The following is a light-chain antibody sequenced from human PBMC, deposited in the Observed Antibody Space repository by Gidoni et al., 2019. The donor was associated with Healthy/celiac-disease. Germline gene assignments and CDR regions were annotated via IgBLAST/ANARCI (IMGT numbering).Light chain of an antibody. CDR1: QSVSSSY. V-gene: IGKV3-20*01. J-gene: IGKJ2*01. Sequence: SVLTHSPGTLSLSPGERATLSGRASQSVSSSYLAWYQQKPGQAPRLLIYGSSSRATGIPDRFSGSGSGTDFTLTISRLEPEDFAVYYCQQYGSSPGTFGQGTNLEIK. CDR2: GSS. CDR3: QQYGSSPGT.